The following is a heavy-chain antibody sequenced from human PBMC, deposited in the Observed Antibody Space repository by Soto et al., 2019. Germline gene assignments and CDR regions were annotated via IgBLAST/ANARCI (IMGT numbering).Heavy chain of an antibody. CDR3: ATEGLGRTVSAFDY. Sequence: QVQLVESGGGVVQPGRSLRLSCAASGFTFSSYGMHWVRQAPGKGLEWVAIIWYDGSNKYYADSVKGRFTISRDNSKNPLYLQMNSLRAEDTAVYYCATEGLGRTVSAFDYWGQGTLVTVSS. D-gene: IGHD7-27*01. CDR2: IWYDGSNK. V-gene: IGHV3-33*01. J-gene: IGHJ4*02. CDR1: GFTFSSYG.